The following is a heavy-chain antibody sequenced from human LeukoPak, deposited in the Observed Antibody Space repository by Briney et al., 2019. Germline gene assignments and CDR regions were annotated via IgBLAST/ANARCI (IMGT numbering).Heavy chain of an antibody. Sequence: SVKVSCKASGGSFNNYAISWVRQAPGQGLEWMGGIIALFGTTDYAQRFKGRVTITTDDSTNTAYMELSSLRSEDSAVYYCARGSYDDPLYYYYYYMDVWGKGTTVTVSS. J-gene: IGHJ6*03. CDR2: IIALFGTT. V-gene: IGHV1-69*05. D-gene: IGHD4-17*01. CDR1: GGSFNNYA. CDR3: ARGSYDDPLYYYYYYMDV.